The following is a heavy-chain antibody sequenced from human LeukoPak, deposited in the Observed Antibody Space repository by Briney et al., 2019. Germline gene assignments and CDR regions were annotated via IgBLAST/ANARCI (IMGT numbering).Heavy chain of an antibody. Sequence: PSETLSLTCTVSGGSISSGDYHWSWIRQPPGKGLEWIGYIYYSGSTYYNPSLKSRVTISIDTSKNQFSLKLTSVTAADTAVYYCARGQPLRAYYFDYWGQGSLVTVSS. J-gene: IGHJ4*02. CDR2: IYYSGST. CDR3: ARGQPLRAYYFDY. CDR1: GGSISSGDYH. D-gene: IGHD1-14*01. V-gene: IGHV4-30-4*01.